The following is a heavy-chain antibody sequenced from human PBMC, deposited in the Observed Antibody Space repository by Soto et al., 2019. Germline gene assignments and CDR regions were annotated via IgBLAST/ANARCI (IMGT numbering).Heavy chain of an antibody. J-gene: IGHJ3*02. V-gene: IGHV1-2*02. D-gene: IGHD5-18*01. CDR2: INPNSRGT. CDR3: ARMMDTAMVKHCSSQRVPQTQPPQTVLVAVDI. CDR1: GYTFTCYY. Sequence: KVYCTASGYTFTCYYMPWVRQAPVQGLVWMGGINPNSRGTNYAQKFQGRVTMTGDTSISTAYMGLSRLRSDDTAVYYCARMMDTAMVKHCSSQRVPQTQPPQTVLVAVDILGQGTMVKVSS.